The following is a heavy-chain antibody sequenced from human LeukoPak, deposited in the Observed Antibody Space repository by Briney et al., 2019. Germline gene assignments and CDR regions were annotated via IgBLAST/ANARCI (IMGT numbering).Heavy chain of an antibody. CDR3: ARLPRAYYYGSGSFYYDY. D-gene: IGHD3-10*01. V-gene: IGHV5-51*01. CDR1: GYSFTSHW. J-gene: IGHJ4*02. Sequence: GESLKISCKGSGYSFTSHWIGWVRQMPGKGLEWMGIIYPGDSDTRYSPSFQGQVTISADKSISTAYLQWSSLKASDTAMYYCARLPRAYYYGSGSFYYDYWGQGTLVTVSS. CDR2: IYPGDSDT.